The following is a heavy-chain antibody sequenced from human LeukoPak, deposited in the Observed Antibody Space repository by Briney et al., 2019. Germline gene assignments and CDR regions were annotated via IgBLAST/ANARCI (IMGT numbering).Heavy chain of an antibody. Sequence: SVTVSCKASGGTFSSYAISWVRQAPGQGLEWMGGIIPIFGTANYAQKFQGRVTITADESTSTAYMELSSLRSEDTAVYYCARSVYDSSGYYYFYFDLWGRGTLVTVSS. J-gene: IGHJ2*01. CDR3: ARSVYDSSGYYYFYFDL. D-gene: IGHD3-22*01. V-gene: IGHV1-69*13. CDR2: IIPIFGTA. CDR1: GGTFSSYA.